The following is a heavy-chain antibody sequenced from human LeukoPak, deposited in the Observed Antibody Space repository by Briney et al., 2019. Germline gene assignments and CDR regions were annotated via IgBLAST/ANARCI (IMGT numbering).Heavy chain of an antibody. CDR1: GGSISSYY. V-gene: IGHV4-59*12. Sequence: SETLSLTCTVSGGSISSYYWSWIRQPPGKGLEWIGYIYYSGSTNYNPSPKSRVIISVDTSKNQFSLKLSSVTAADTAVYYCAREVGTYWGQGTLVTVSS. CDR3: AREVGTY. J-gene: IGHJ4*02. D-gene: IGHD6-13*01. CDR2: IYYSGST.